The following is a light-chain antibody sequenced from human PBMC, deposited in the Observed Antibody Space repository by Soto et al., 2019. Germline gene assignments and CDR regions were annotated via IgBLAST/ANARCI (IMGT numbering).Light chain of an antibody. CDR2: GVS. J-gene: IGKJ3*01. V-gene: IGKV3-20*01. CDR3: HQSGSSPFT. CDR1: QGVSANY. Sequence: EIVLTQSPGTLSLSPGDRATLSCRASQGVSANYLAWYQHKVGQAPRLLIYGVSSRATGIPDRFSGNGSETAFPLTISRLDLQKFAVYYCHQSGSSPFTFGPGTKVDIK.